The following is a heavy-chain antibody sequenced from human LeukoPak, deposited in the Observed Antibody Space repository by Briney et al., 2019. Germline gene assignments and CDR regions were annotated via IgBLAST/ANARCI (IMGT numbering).Heavy chain of an antibody. V-gene: IGHV4-28*01. CDR1: GDSISSNYW. CDR3: ARKGSGWYAFDI. D-gene: IGHD6-19*01. Sequence: SDTLSLTCAVSGDSISSNYWWSWIRQSPEKGLEWIGYIYYSGSTYQNPSLQSRLTMSVDTSKNQFSLKLSSVTAVDTAVYYCARKGSGWYAFDIWGQGTTVTVSS. CDR2: IYYSGST. J-gene: IGHJ3*02.